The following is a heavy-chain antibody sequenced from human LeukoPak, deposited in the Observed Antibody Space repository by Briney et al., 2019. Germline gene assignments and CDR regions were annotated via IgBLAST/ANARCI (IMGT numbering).Heavy chain of an antibody. Sequence: PSETLSLTCAVYGGSFSGYYWSWIRQPPGKGLEWIGEINHSGSTNYNPYLTSRVTISVDTPKKQHSLKLMSVTAADAAVFFCARGAQQWNYYYYYMDVWGKGTTVTVSS. CDR2: INHSGST. J-gene: IGHJ6*03. V-gene: IGHV4-34*01. D-gene: IGHD6-19*01. CDR3: ARGAQQWNYYYYYMDV. CDR1: GGSFSGYY.